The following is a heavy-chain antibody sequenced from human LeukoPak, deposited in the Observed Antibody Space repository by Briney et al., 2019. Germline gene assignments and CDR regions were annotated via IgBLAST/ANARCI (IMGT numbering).Heavy chain of an antibody. CDR2: IDYSGST. D-gene: IGHD2-15*01. CDR1: GGSVSSGSYY. Sequence: SETLSLTCTVSGGSVSSGSYYWNWIRQPPGKGLEWIGCIDYSGSTYYNPSLKSRVTVSADTSKDQFSLKLTSVTAADTAVYYCARRWYHAYCDYWGQGSLVTVSS. J-gene: IGHJ4*02. V-gene: IGHV4-61*01. CDR3: ARRWYHAYCDY.